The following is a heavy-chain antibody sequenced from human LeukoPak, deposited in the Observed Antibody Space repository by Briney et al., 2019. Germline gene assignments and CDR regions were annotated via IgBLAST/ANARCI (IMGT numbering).Heavy chain of an antibody. CDR1: GGSINSGSYY. Sequence: SETLSLTCTVSGGSINSGSYYWGWIRQPPGKGLEWIASIYSSGSTHYNPPLKSRLTISGDTSKNQFSLKLNSVTAADTAVYYCARGQKTASYSYTPFDYWGQGTLVTVSS. CDR2: IYSSGST. J-gene: IGHJ4*02. V-gene: IGHV4-39*07. CDR3: ARGQKTASYSYTPFDY. D-gene: IGHD1-26*01.